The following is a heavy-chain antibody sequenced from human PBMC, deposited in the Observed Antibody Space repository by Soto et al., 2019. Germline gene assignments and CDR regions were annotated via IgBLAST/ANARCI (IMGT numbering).Heavy chain of an antibody. CDR1: GGSVSSGSYY. Sequence: NPSETLSLTCTVSGGSVSSGSYYWSWIRQPPGKGLEWIGYIYYSGSTNYNPSLKSRVTISVDTSKNQFSLKPSSVTAADTAVYYCASDEPNWNVGTFDIWGQGTMVTVSS. CDR2: IYYSGST. J-gene: IGHJ3*02. V-gene: IGHV4-61*01. CDR3: ASDEPNWNVGTFDI. D-gene: IGHD1-20*01.